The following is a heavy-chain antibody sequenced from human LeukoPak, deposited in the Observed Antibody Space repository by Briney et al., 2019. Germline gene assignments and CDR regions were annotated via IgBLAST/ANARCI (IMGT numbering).Heavy chain of an antibody. D-gene: IGHD7-27*01. CDR2: IYGGGST. V-gene: IGHV3-66*01. CDR3: ARGETGDFYYFDY. Sequence: GGSLRLSCAASGFTLSSNYMSWVRQSPGKGLEWVSIIYGGGSTYYADSVKGRFTISRDNSKNTLYLQMNSLRAEDTAVYYCARGETGDFYYFDYWGQGTLVTVSS. J-gene: IGHJ4*02. CDR1: GFTLSSNY.